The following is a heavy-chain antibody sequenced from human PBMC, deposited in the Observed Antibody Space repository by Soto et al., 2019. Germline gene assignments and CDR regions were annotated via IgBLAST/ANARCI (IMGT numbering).Heavy chain of an antibody. J-gene: IGHJ4*02. V-gene: IGHV3-30-3*01. CDR3: ATEAFDS. CDR2: VSSEGTKK. Sequence: QVHLVESGGGVVQPGRSLTLSCAASGFTFSNYAMDWVRQAPGKGLEWVAIVSSEGTKKNYAVSLKGRFTISRDNSKNMLYLQMNSLRPEDTAIYYCATEAFDSWGQGSLVTVSS. CDR1: GFTFSNYA.